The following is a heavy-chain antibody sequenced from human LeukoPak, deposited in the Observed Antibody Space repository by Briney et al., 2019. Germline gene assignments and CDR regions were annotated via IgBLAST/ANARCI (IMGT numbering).Heavy chain of an antibody. Sequence: ASVKVSCKASGYTFTGYYMHWVRQAPGQGLEWMGWINPNSGGTNYAQKFQGRVTMTRDTSISTAYMELSRLRSDDTAVYYCARDNGRDGYNWWAIFDYWGQGTLVTVSS. CDR3: ARDNGRDGYNWWAIFDY. V-gene: IGHV1-2*02. D-gene: IGHD5-24*01. J-gene: IGHJ4*02. CDR1: GYTFTGYY. CDR2: INPNSGGT.